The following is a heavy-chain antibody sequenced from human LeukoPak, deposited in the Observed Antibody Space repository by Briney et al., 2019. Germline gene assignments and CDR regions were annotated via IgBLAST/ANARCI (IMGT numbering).Heavy chain of an antibody. CDR3: LYDSSGYLDDDY. CDR2: IYSGGST. V-gene: IGHV3-53*01. CDR1: GFTVSSNY. Sequence: PGGSLRLSCAAPGFTVSSNYMSWVRQAPGKGLEWVSVIYSGGSTYYADSVKGRFTISRDNSKNTLYLQMNSLRAEDTAVYYCLYDSSGYLDDDYWGQGALVTVSS. D-gene: IGHD3-22*01. J-gene: IGHJ4*02.